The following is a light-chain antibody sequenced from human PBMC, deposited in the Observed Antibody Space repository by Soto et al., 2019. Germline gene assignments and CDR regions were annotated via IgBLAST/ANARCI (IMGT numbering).Light chain of an antibody. CDR1: QSVSSY. J-gene: IGKJ5*01. CDR3: QQRSNWPIT. CDR2: DTS. V-gene: IGKV3-15*01. Sequence: EVVITQSPSTLSVSPGERATLSCRASQSVSSYLAWYQQKPGEAPRLLIYDTSTRATGIPARFSGSGSGTEFTLTISSLQPEDFAVYYCQQRSNWPITFGQGTRLEIK.